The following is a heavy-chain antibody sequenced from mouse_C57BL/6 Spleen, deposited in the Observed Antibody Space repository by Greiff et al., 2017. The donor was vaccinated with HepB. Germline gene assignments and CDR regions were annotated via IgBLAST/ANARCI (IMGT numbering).Heavy chain of an antibody. J-gene: IGHJ2*01. CDR2: IDPEDGET. V-gene: IGHV14-2*01. CDR3: ALFITTVVATFDDY. Sequence: EVKLMESGAELVKPGASVKLSCTASGFNIKDYYMHWVKQRTEQGLEWIGRIDPEDGETKYAPKFQGKATITADTSSNTAYLQLSSLTSEDTAVYYCALFITTVVATFDDYWGQGTTLTVSS. CDR1: GFNIKDYY. D-gene: IGHD1-1*01.